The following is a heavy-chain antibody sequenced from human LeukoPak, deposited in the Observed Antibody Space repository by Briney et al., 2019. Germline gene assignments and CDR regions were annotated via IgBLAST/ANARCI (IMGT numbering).Heavy chain of an antibody. Sequence: SETLSLTCAVYGGSFSGYYWSWIRQPPGKGLEWIGSIYYSGSTYYNPSLKSRVTISVDTSKNQFSLKLSSVTAADTAVYYCARQGGATHAFDIWGQGTMVTVSS. D-gene: IGHD3-16*01. CDR1: GGSFSGYY. CDR3: ARQGGATHAFDI. V-gene: IGHV4-34*01. J-gene: IGHJ3*02. CDR2: IYYSGST.